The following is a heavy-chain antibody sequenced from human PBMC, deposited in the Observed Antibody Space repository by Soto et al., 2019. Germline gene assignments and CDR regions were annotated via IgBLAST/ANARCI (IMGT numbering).Heavy chain of an antibody. D-gene: IGHD3-22*01. CDR2: IYYSGST. CDR3: ARHSYYYDSSGYYLFDY. J-gene: IGHJ4*02. V-gene: IGHV4-59*01. Sequence: SETLSLTCTVSGGSISSYYWSWIRQPPGKGLEWIGYIYYSGSTNYNPSLKSRVTISVDTSKNQFSLKLSSVTAADTAVYYCARHSYYYDSSGYYLFDYWGQGTLVTVSS. CDR1: GGSISSYY.